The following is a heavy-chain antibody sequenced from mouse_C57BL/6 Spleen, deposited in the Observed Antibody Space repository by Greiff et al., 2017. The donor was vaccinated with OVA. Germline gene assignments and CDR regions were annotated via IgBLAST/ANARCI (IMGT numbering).Heavy chain of an antibody. D-gene: IGHD1-1*01. CDR1: GFNIKNTY. J-gene: IGHJ4*01. Sequence: EVNLVESVAELVRPGASVKLSCTASGFNIKNTYMHWVKQRPEQGLEWIGRIDPANGNTKYAPKFQGKATITADTSSNTAYLQLSSLTSEDTAIYYCARRVYYGSSMNYAMDYWGQGTSVTVSS. CDR2: IDPANGNT. CDR3: ARRVYYGSSMNYAMDY. V-gene: IGHV14-3*01.